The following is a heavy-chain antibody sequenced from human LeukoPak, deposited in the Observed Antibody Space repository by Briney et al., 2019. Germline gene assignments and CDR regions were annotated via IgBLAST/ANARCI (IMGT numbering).Heavy chain of an antibody. V-gene: IGHV3-53*01. J-gene: IGHJ4*02. CDR3: ARVRPYVFDY. CDR2: IYSGGST. Sequence: PGGSLRLSCAASGFTVSSDYMSWVRQAPGKGLEWVSVIYSGGSTYYADSVKGRFTISRDNSKNTLYLQMNSLRAEDTAVYYCARVRPYVFDYWGQGTLVTVSS. CDR1: GFTVSSDY. D-gene: IGHD3-16*01.